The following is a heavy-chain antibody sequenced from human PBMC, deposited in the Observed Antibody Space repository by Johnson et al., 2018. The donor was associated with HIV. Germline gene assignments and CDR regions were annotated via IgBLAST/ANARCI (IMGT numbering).Heavy chain of an antibody. CDR3: ARSLVLVRGAFDI. CDR1: GFTFSNYA. V-gene: IGHV3-7*03. CDR2: LNEGGSQK. D-gene: IGHD6-6*01. Sequence: VQLVESGGGLVQPGGSLRLSCTPSGFTFSNYAIYWVRQAPGKGLEWVATLNEGGSQKYYVDAVKGRFSISRDNAKNSLYLQMNSLRAGDTAVYFWARSLVLVRGAFDIWGQGTMVTVSS. J-gene: IGHJ3*02.